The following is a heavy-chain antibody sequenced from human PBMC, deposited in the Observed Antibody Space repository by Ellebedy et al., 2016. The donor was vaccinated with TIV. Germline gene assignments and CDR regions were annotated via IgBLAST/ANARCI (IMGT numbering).Heavy chain of an antibody. J-gene: IGHJ4*02. V-gene: IGHV2-5*02. CDR1: GFSLSTSGVG. CDR2: IYWDDDK. CDR3: AHGTNYFDY. Sequence: SGPTLVKPTQTLTLTCTFSGFSLSTSGVGVDWIRQPPGKALEWIALIYWDDDKRYSPSLETRLTISKDTSKNQVVLTMTNMDPVDTATYYCAHGTNYFDYWGQGTLVTVSS.